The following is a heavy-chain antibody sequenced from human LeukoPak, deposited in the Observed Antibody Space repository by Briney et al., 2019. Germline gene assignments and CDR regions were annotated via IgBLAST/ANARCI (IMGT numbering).Heavy chain of an antibody. CDR1: GLTFSTYT. Sequence: GGSLRLSCAASGLTFSTYTMNWVGQAPGKGLEWVSSISGSSSHIYYADSVKGRFTISRDTAKNSLYLQMSSLRAEDTAIYYCARDPRGYCIGGSCYSLPDWFDPWGPGNLVTVSS. CDR2: ISGSSSHI. D-gene: IGHD2-15*01. CDR3: ARDPRGYCIGGSCYSLPDWFDP. J-gene: IGHJ5*02. V-gene: IGHV3-21*01.